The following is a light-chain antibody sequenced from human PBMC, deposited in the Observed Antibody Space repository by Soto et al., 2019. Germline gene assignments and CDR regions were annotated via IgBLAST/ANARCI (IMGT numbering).Light chain of an antibody. Sequence: EVGMTQSPATLSVFPGERVTLSCRASESVGSSLAWYQQKPGQAPRLLIYGASTRATGVPARFSDSGSGTEFTLTISSLQSEDFALYYCQQYNNWLTFGGGTKVEIE. J-gene: IGKJ4*01. V-gene: IGKV3-15*01. CDR1: ESVGSS. CDR3: QQYNNWLT. CDR2: GAS.